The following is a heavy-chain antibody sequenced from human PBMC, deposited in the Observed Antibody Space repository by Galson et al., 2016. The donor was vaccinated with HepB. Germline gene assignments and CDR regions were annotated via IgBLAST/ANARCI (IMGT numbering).Heavy chain of an antibody. CDR3: ARERTRDAFDI. CDR1: GGSVSDGSYY. V-gene: IGHV4-61*03. Sequence: SETLSLTCIVSGGSVSDGSYYWSWIRQSPGKGLEWIGYIYYTGSTKYSPSLKSRVTISVDTSKTHFSLNLSSVTAADAAVYYCARERTRDAFDIWGQGTVVTVSS. J-gene: IGHJ3*02. CDR2: IYYTGST.